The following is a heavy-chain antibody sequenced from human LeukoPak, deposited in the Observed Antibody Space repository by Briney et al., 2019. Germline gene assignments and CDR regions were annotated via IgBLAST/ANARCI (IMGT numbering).Heavy chain of an antibody. CDR3: ARGSPYSSSFCFDY. J-gene: IGHJ4*02. D-gene: IGHD6-6*01. CDR1: GGSISSYY. CDR2: IYYGGST. Sequence: PSETLSLTCTVSGGSISSYYWSWIRQPPRKGLEWIGYIYYGGSTNYNPSLKSRVTISVDTSKSQFSLKLSSVTAAGTAVYYCARGSPYSSSFCFDYWGQGTLVTVSS. V-gene: IGHV4-59*01.